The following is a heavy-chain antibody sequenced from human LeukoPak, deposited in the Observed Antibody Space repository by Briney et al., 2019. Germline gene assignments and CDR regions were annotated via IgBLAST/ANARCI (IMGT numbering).Heavy chain of an antibody. CDR1: GFTFSSYW. Sequence: PGGSLRLSCAASGFTFSSYWMSWVRQAPGKGLEYVSAISSNGGSTYYANSVKGRFTISRDNSKNTLYLQMGSLRAEDMAVYYCARDPNSSGYSIDYWGQGTLVTVSS. J-gene: IGHJ4*02. CDR2: ISSNGGST. CDR3: ARDPNSSGYSIDY. D-gene: IGHD3-22*01. V-gene: IGHV3-64*01.